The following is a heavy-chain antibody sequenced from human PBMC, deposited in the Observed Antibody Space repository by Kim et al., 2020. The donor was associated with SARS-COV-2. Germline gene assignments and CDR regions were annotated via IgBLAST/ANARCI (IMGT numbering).Heavy chain of an antibody. D-gene: IGHD5-12*01. J-gene: IGHJ4*02. CDR3: ARDGYKGGRGYYFDY. CDR2: IYHSGST. V-gene: IGHV4-38-2*02. Sequence: SETLSLTCTVSGYSISSGYYWGWIRQPPGKGLEWIGSIYHSGSTYYNPSLKSRVTISVDTSKNQFSLKLSSVTAADTAVYYCARDGYKGGRGYYFDYWGQGTLVTVSS. CDR1: GYSISSGYY.